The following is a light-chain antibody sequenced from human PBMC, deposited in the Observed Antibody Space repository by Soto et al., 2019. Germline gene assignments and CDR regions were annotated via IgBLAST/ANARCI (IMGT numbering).Light chain of an antibody. CDR2: KAS. Sequence: QMTQSPSSLSASVGDRVAITSLASQSITNYLNWYQQKPGKAPKLLIYKASTLKSGAPSRFSGSGSGTEFTLTISSLQPDDFATYYCQHYSSYSEAFGQGTKVDIK. CDR3: QHYSSYSEA. CDR1: QSITNY. J-gene: IGKJ1*01. V-gene: IGKV1-5*03.